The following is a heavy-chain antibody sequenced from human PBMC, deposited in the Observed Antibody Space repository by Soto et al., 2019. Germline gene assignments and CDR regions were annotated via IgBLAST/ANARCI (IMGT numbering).Heavy chain of an antibody. V-gene: IGHV4-34*01. CDR3: AKDDLVVETTRVYYYYGMDV. D-gene: IGHD1-26*01. CDR1: GGSFSGYY. J-gene: IGHJ6*02. CDR2: INHSGLT. Sequence: PSATPSLTCAVYGGSFSGYYWSWVRHPPGKGLEWSGEINHSGLTNYNPPLKSRVTRSVDTSKNTLDLQMNRLRAEDTAVYYCAKDDLVVETTRVYYYYGMDVWGQGTTVSVSS.